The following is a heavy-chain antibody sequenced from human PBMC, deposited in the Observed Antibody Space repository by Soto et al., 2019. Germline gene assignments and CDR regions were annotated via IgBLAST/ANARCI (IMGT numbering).Heavy chain of an antibody. CDR1: GFTFSSYS. D-gene: IGHD3-3*01. J-gene: IGHJ4*02. Sequence: GGSVRLSCAASGFTFSSYSMNWVRQAPGKGLEWVSSISSSSSYIYYADSVKGRFTISRDNAKNSLYLQMNSLRAEDTAVYYCARDPDSYDFWSGPLDYWGQGTLVTVSS. V-gene: IGHV3-21*01. CDR2: ISSSSSYI. CDR3: ARDPDSYDFWSGPLDY.